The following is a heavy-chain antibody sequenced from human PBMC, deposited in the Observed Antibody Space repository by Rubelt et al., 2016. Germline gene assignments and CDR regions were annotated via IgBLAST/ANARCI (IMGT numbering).Heavy chain of an antibody. J-gene: IGHJ4*02. Sequence: QITLRESGPTLVKPTQTVTLTCTFSGFSLSTTGVGVGWIRQPPGKALEWLALIYWDDDKRYSPSLKSRFTITKDTSKNQVVLTMTNMDPVDTATYYCAHSEYTDGRFDYWGQGTRVTVSS. CDR1: GFSLSTTGVG. V-gene: IGHV2-5*02. CDR2: IYWDDDK. D-gene: IGHD5-18*01. CDR3: AHSEYTDGRFDY.